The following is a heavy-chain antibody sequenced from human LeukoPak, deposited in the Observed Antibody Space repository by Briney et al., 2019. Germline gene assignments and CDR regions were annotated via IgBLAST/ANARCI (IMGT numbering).Heavy chain of an antibody. CDR3: ARGSGAYFDY. Sequence: SETLSLTCTVSGGSISSSSYYWGWIRQPPGKGLEWIGSIYYSGSIYYNPSLKSRVTISVDTSKNQFSLKLSSVTAADTAVYYCARGSGAYFDYWGQGTLVTVSS. D-gene: IGHD2-15*01. V-gene: IGHV4-39*07. J-gene: IGHJ4*02. CDR1: GGSISSSSYY. CDR2: IYYSGSI.